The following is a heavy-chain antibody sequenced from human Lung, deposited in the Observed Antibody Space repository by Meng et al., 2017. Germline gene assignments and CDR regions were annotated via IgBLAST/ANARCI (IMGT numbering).Heavy chain of an antibody. CDR1: GYTSPDYW. J-gene: IGHJ4*02. V-gene: IGHV1-2*06. CDR3: ARDEDISAAGKLFGDY. D-gene: IGHD6-25*01. CDR2: INPKSGDT. Sequence: VEGPVAKVKGSCKASGYTSPDYWLHWVRRAPGQGFGWMGRINPKSGDTHYAQRFQGRVTKTGDTSISTAYMELSGLRSDDTAMYYCARDEDISAAGKLFGDYWGQGTLVTVSS.